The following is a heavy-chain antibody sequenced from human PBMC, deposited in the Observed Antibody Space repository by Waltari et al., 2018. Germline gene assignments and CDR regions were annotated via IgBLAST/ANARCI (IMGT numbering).Heavy chain of an antibody. CDR1: GFAFSIYA. D-gene: IGHD4-17*01. J-gene: IGHJ4*02. Sequence: DVQLLESGGGLVQPGGSLRLSCAASGFAFSIYAMSWVRQAPGRWLGWVSVGSGGNHNYADSVKGRFTISRDSSKNTLYLQMNSLRAEDTAVYYCAKGMIGHYGFDYRGQGTLVTVSS. CDR3: AKGMIGHYGFDY. V-gene: IGHV3-23*01. CDR2: GSGGNH.